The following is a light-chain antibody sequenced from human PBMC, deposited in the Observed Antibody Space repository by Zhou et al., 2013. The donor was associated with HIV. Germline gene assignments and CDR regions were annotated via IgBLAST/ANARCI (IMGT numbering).Light chain of an antibody. CDR2: GAS. CDR3: QQYNSWPLT. V-gene: IGKV3-15*01. J-gene: IGKJ4*01. CDR1: QSVSSN. Sequence: EIVMTQSPATLSVSPGERATLSCRASQSVSSNLAWYQQKPGQAPRLLIYGASTGATGIPARFSGSGSETEFTLTISSLQSEDFAVYYCQQYNSWPLTFGGRAKVEIK.